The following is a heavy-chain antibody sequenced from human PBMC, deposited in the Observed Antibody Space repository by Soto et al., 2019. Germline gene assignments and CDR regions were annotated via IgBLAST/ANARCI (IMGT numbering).Heavy chain of an antibody. CDR3: ARALYYYDNSGLAY. D-gene: IGHD3-22*01. CDR2: INIYSGDA. Sequence: QVRLEQSGPEVKKTGASVKVSCKASGYTFTSYGISWVRKAPGQGFEWMGWINIYSGDANYAQSFQDRVTMTRDTSTNTVYMDMRTLRSDDTAVYYCARALYYYDNSGLAYWGQGTLVTVSS. J-gene: IGHJ4*02. V-gene: IGHV1-18*01. CDR1: GYTFTSYG.